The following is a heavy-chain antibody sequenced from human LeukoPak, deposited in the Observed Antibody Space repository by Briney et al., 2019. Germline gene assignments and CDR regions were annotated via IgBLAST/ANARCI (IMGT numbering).Heavy chain of an antibody. CDR1: GFTFNDYG. CDR2: INWSDDTT. Sequence: GGSLRLSFTASGFTFNDYGMSWVRQAPGKGLEWVSGINWSDDTTGYADSVKGRFTISRDNAKNSLYLQMSSLRAEDTALYYCASGVTMIVGVCDIWGQGTMVTVSS. J-gene: IGHJ3*02. D-gene: IGHD3-22*01. CDR3: ASGVTMIVGVCDI. V-gene: IGHV3-20*03.